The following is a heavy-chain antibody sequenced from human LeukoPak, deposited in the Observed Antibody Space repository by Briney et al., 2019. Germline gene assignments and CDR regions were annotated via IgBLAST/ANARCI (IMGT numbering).Heavy chain of an antibody. CDR1: GFIFDSYT. V-gene: IGHV3-21*01. Sequence: PGGSLRLSCAASGFIFDSYTMNWVRQVPGKGLEWISSISSRSTYIYYADSAEGRFTISRDNAQNSLYLQMDSLGAEDTAVYYCAKDQGTTMITSLDSWGQGTLVTVSS. D-gene: IGHD3-22*01. J-gene: IGHJ4*02. CDR3: AKDQGTTMITSLDS. CDR2: ISSRSTYI.